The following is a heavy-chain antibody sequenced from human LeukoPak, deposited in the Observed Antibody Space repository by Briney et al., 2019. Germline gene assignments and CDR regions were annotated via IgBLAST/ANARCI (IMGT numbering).Heavy chain of an antibody. D-gene: IGHD6-13*01. CDR2: IYYHGST. Sequence: SETLSLTCTVSGDPISSNSNYKWSLIRQPPGKGLEWIGYIYYHGSTNYNPSLKSRVTFSVDTSKNQFSLKLRSVTAADTAVYYCAREYSGFDYWGQGTLVTVSS. CDR1: GDPISSNSNYK. J-gene: IGHJ4*02. CDR3: AREYSGFDY. V-gene: IGHV4-61*01.